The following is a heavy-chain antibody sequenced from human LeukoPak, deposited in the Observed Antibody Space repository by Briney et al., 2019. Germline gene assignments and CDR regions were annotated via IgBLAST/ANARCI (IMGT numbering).Heavy chain of an antibody. CDR2: IIPIFGIA. V-gene: IGHV1-69*04. Sequence: GSSVKVSCKASGGTFSSYAISWVRQAPGQGLEWMGRIIPIFGIANYAQKFQGRVTITADKSTSTAYMELSSLRSEDTAVYYCARRVGSSLDYYYGMDVWGQGTTVTVSS. J-gene: IGHJ6*02. CDR3: ARRVGSSLDYYYGMDV. D-gene: IGHD6-6*01. CDR1: GGTFSSYA.